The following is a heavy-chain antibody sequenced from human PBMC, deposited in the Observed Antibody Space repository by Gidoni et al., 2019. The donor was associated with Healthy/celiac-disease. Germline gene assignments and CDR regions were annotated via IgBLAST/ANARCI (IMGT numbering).Heavy chain of an antibody. J-gene: IGHJ3*02. Sequence: EVQLVESGGGLVQPGGSLRLSGAASGFTFSSYWMHWVRQAPGKGLVWVSRINSDGSSTSYADSVKGRFTISRDNAKNTLYLQMNSLRAEDTAVYYCARGDYGDYFIAHAFDIWGQGTMVTVSS. CDR1: GFTFSSYW. CDR2: INSDGSST. V-gene: IGHV3-74*01. CDR3: ARGDYGDYFIAHAFDI. D-gene: IGHD4-17*01.